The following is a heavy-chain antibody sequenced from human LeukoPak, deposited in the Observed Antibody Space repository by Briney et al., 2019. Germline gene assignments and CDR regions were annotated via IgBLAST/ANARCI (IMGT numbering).Heavy chain of an antibody. CDR3: AREGRSNWNYSYYYYGMDV. Sequence: PGRSLRLSCAASGFPFSPYSMHWVRQAPGKGLEWLAVISVESYDGSTEDYVDSVKGRFTISRDNSKNTLYLQMNSLRAEDTAVYYCAREGRSNWNYSYYYYGMDVWGQGTTVTVSS. V-gene: IGHV3-30-3*01. CDR2: ISVESYDGSTE. J-gene: IGHJ6*02. CDR1: GFPFSPYS. D-gene: IGHD1-7*01.